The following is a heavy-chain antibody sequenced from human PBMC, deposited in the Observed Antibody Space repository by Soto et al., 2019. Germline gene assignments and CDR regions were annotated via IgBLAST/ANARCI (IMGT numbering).Heavy chain of an antibody. CDR3: AREGYYGSGSYYTYYYYGMDV. CDR1: GFTFSSYG. D-gene: IGHD3-10*01. J-gene: IGHJ6*02. V-gene: IGHV3-33*01. Sequence: GGSLRLSCAASGFTFSSYGMHWVRQAPGKGLEWVAVIWYDGSNKYYADSVKGRFTISRDNSKNTLYLQMNSLRAEDTAVYYCAREGYYGSGSYYTYYYYGMDVWGQGTTVTVSS. CDR2: IWYDGSNK.